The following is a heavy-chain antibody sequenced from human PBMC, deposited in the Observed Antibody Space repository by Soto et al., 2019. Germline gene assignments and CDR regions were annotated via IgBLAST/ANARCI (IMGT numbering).Heavy chain of an antibody. D-gene: IGHD3-10*01. Sequence: SETLSLTCTVSGGSISSYYWSWIRQPLGKGLEWIGYIYYSGSTNYNPSLKSRVTISVDTSKNQFSLKLSSVTAADTAVYYCARTYYYGSGSYAYPNYYYYYMDVWGKGTTVTVSS. CDR3: ARTYYYGSGSYAYPNYYYYYMDV. J-gene: IGHJ6*03. CDR2: IYYSGST. CDR1: GGSISSYY. V-gene: IGHV4-59*08.